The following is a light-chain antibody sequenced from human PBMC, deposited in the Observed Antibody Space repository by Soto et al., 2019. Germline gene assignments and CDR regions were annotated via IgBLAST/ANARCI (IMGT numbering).Light chain of an antibody. CDR2: EGN. J-gene: IGLJ2*01. CDR1: SGSIASNY. CDR3: QSYDSSTVV. Sequence: NFMLTQPHSVSESPGKTVTISCIRSSGSIASNYVQWYQQRPGSVPTTVIYEGNQRPSGVPDRFSGSTDGSSNSASLTISGLQTEDEADYYCQSYDSSTVVFGGGTKVTVL. V-gene: IGLV6-57*04.